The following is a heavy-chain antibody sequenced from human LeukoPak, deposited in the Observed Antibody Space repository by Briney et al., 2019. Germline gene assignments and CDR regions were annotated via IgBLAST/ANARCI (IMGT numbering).Heavy chain of an antibody. CDR3: ARTDVDTAIGWWFDP. CDR1: GGSISSYY. V-gene: IGHV4-59*08. J-gene: IGHJ5*02. CDR2: IYYSGST. Sequence: SETLSLTCTVSGGSISSYYWSWIRQPPGKGLEWIGYIYYSGSTNYNPSLKSRVTISVDTSKNQFSLKLSSVTAADTAVYYCARTDVDTAIGWWFDPWGQGTLVTDSS. D-gene: IGHD5-18*01.